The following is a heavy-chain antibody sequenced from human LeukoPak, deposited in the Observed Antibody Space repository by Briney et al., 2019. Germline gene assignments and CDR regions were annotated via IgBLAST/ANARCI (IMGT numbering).Heavy chain of an antibody. Sequence: PGGSLRLSCAASGFTFSDYWMSWVRQAPGKGLKWVANIKQDGSEKYYVDSVKGRFTISRDNAKNSLYLQMNSLRAEDTAVYYCARDFYGDYALSAFDIWGQGAMVTVSS. V-gene: IGHV3-7*01. J-gene: IGHJ3*02. CDR2: IKQDGSEK. CDR1: GFTFSDYW. CDR3: ARDFYGDYALSAFDI. D-gene: IGHD4-17*01.